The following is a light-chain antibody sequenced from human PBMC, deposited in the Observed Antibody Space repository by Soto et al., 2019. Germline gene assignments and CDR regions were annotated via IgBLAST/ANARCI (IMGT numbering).Light chain of an antibody. Sequence: VLTQPPSVSGAPGQRVTISCTGSSSNIGAGYDVHWYQQLPGTAPKLLIYGNSNRPSGVPDRFSGSKSGTSASLAITGLQAEDEADYYCQSYDSSLYVFGTGTKVTVL. CDR2: GNS. J-gene: IGLJ1*01. V-gene: IGLV1-40*01. CDR3: QSYDSSLYV. CDR1: SSNIGAGYD.